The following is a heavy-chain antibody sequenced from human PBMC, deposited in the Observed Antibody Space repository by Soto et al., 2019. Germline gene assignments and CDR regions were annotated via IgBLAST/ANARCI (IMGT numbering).Heavy chain of an antibody. Sequence: PSETLSLTCTVSGGSIISGYWSWIRQPPGKGLEWIGYISHSGNTNYNPSVKSRVTLSVDTPKNQFSLRLSSVTTADTAVYYCAGLRGYAGSPIDYWGQGTLVTVSS. V-gene: IGHV4-59*01. CDR3: AGLRGYAGSPIDY. CDR2: ISHSGNT. CDR1: GGSIISGY. D-gene: IGHD2-15*01. J-gene: IGHJ4*02.